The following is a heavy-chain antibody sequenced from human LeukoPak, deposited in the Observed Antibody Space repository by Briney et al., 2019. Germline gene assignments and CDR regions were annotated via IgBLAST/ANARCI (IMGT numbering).Heavy chain of an antibody. CDR2: IYYSGST. Sequence: SETLSLTCTVSVGSISSYYWSGMRQPPGKGREWIGEIYYSGSTNYNPSLKSRVTIPLHTTKNQVCLKLSSVPAAGRALYYGVGVGMYDSSGYSSIGLPYWGQGTLVTVSS. V-gene: IGHV4-59*01. CDR3: VGVGMYDSSGYSSIGLPY. D-gene: IGHD3-22*01. CDR1: VGSISSYY. J-gene: IGHJ4*02.